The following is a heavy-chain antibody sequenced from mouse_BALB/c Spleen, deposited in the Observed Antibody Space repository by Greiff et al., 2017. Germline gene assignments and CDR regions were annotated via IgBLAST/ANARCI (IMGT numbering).Heavy chain of an antibody. Sequence: EVQGVESGGGLVQPGGSRKLSCAASGFTFSSFGMHWVRQAPEKGLEWVAYISSGSSTIYYADTVKGRFTISRDNPKNTLFLQMTSLRSEDTAMYYCARKLGQGAMDYWGQGTSVTVSS. D-gene: IGHD4-1*01. CDR1: GFTFSSFG. J-gene: IGHJ4*01. V-gene: IGHV5-17*02. CDR2: ISSGSSTI. CDR3: ARKLGQGAMDY.